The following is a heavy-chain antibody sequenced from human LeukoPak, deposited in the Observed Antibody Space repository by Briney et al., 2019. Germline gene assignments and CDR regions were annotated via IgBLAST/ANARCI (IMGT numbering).Heavy chain of an antibody. Sequence: GGSLRLSCTASGFIFRPYTMNWVRQAPGKGLEWVSYISSSSGNIYYADSMKGRFTISRDNTKNLLYLQMNSLRAEDTAVYYCARDLAGGRFDLWGQGTLVTVSS. D-gene: IGHD3-16*01. CDR1: GFIFRPYT. CDR2: ISSSSGNI. V-gene: IGHV3-21*06. J-gene: IGHJ5*02. CDR3: ARDLAGGRFDL.